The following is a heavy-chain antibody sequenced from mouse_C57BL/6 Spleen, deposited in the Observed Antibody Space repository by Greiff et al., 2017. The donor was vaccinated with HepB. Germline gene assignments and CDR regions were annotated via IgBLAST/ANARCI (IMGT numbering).Heavy chain of an antibody. CDR2: ISSGSSTI. Sequence: EVKLVESGGGLVKPGGSLKLSCAASGFTFSDYGMHWVRQAPEKGLEWVAYISSGSSTIYYADTVKGRFTISRDNAKNTLFLQMTSLRSEDTAMYYCARQGTAQATDAMDYWGQGTSVTVSS. D-gene: IGHD3-2*02. V-gene: IGHV5-17*01. J-gene: IGHJ4*01. CDR1: GFTFSDYG. CDR3: ARQGTAQATDAMDY.